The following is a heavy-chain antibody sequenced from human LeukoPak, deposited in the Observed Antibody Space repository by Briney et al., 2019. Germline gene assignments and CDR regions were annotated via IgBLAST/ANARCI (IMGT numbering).Heavy chain of an antibody. Sequence: SQTLSLTCAVSGVSITSDTYYWSWIRQPPGKGLEWIGYILHSGSTYQNPSLKSRVTISVDTSKNQFSLKLSSVTAADTAVYYCARETMDYCSSTSCYAVGLFDYWGQGTLVTVSS. V-gene: IGHV4-30-2*01. CDR2: ILHSGST. D-gene: IGHD2-2*01. CDR1: GVSITSDTYY. J-gene: IGHJ4*02. CDR3: ARETMDYCSSTSCYAVGLFDY.